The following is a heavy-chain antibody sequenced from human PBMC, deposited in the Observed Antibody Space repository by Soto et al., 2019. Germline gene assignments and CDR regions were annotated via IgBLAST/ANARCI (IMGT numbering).Heavy chain of an antibody. D-gene: IGHD6-19*01. V-gene: IGHV3-53*01. CDR2: IDSDGST. CDR3: VRDQGIPVTA. J-gene: IGHJ4*02. Sequence: EVQLVESGGGLIQPGGSLRLSCEASGFTVSSNYTSWVRQAPGKGLEWISVIDSDGSTSYAESVKGRFTISRDTSKNTVYLQMNSLRAEDTAMYYCVRDQGIPVTAWGQGTLVTVSS. CDR1: GFTVSSNY.